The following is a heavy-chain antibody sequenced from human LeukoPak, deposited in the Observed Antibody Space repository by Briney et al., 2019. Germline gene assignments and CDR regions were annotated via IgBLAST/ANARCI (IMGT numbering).Heavy chain of an antibody. Sequence: GGSLRLSCAASGFTFSNAWMSWVGQAPGKGGEWGGRIKSKTDGGTTDYAAGVKGRFNISRDDSKNTLYLQMNSLKTEYTAVYYCTTDYDYAYGYWGQGTLVTVSS. CDR2: IKSKTDGGTT. J-gene: IGHJ4*02. V-gene: IGHV3-15*01. CDR3: TTDYDYAYGY. CDR1: GFTFSNAW. D-gene: IGHD5-12*01.